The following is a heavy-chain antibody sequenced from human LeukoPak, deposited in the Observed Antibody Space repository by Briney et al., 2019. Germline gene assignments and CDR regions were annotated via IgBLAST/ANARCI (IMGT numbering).Heavy chain of an antibody. V-gene: IGHV1-2*02. D-gene: IGHD2-2*01. J-gene: IGHJ6*02. CDR3: ARERHCSSTSCLYYYYGMDV. Sequence: ASVKVSCKASGYTFTGYYMHWVRQAPGQGLEWMGWINPNSGGTNYAQKFQGRVTMTRDTSISTAYMELSRLRSDDTAVYYCARERHCSSTSCLYYYYGMDVWGQGTTVTVSS. CDR1: GYTFTGYY. CDR2: INPNSGGT.